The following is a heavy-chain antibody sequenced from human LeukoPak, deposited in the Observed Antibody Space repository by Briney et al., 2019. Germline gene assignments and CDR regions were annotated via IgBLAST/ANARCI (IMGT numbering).Heavy chain of an antibody. V-gene: IGHV3-30*18. CDR1: GFTFSNYG. CDR2: ISYDGSNK. CDR3: AKDQSGSYVIDY. D-gene: IGHD1-26*01. J-gene: IGHJ4*02. Sequence: GRSLRLSCAASGFTFSNYGMHWVRQAPGKGLEWVAVISYDGSNKYYADSVKGRFTIFRDNSKNTLYLQMNSLRAEDTAVYFRAKDQSGSYVIDYWGQGTLVTVSS.